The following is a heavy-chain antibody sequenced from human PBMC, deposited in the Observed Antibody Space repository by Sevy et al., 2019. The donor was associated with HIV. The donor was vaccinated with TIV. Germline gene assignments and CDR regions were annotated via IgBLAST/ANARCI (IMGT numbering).Heavy chain of an antibody. CDR1: PFSFGTYW. CDR2: INQAGSEM. J-gene: IGHJ3*02. V-gene: IGHV3-7*01. D-gene: IGHD2-21*01. CDR3: TKTNCGGGSCWAFDM. Sequence: GGSLRLSCAASPFSFGTYWMSWFRQAPGKGLEWVANINQAGSEMFYVGSVKGRFTISRDNVKDLLYLQMNSLRADDTVVYYWTKTNCGGGSCWAFDMWGQGTEVTVSS.